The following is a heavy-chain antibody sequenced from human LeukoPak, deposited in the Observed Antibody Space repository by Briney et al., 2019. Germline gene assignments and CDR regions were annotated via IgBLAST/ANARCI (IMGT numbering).Heavy chain of an antibody. CDR2: IWYDGSNK. CDR1: GFTFSSYG. D-gene: IGHD5-18*01. V-gene: IGHV3-33*01. CDR3: ARDPAEYTAMDYYFDY. Sequence: PGGSLRLSCAASGFTFSSYGMHWVRQAPGKGLEWVAVIWYDGSNKYYADSVKGRFTISRDNSKNALYLQMNSLRVEDTAVYYCARDPAEYTAMDYYFDYWGQGTLVTVSS. J-gene: IGHJ4*02.